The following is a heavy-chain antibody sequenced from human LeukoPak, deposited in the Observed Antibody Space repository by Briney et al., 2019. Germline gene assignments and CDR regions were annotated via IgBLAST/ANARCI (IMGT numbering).Heavy chain of an antibody. J-gene: IGHJ4*02. V-gene: IGHV4-59*01. CDR2: IYYSGST. CDR3: ARGDYCSGGSCYPTTIFDY. D-gene: IGHD2-15*01. CDR1: GDSISNYY. Sequence: SETLSLTCAVSGDSISNYYWSWIRQPPGKGLEWIGYIYYSGSTNYNPSLKSRVTISVDTSKNQFSLKLSSVTAADTAVYYCARGDYCSGGSCYPTTIFDYWGQGTLVTVSS.